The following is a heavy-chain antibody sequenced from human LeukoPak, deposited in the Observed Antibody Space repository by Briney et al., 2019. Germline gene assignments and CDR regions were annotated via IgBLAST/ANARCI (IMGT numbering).Heavy chain of an antibody. J-gene: IGHJ4*02. Sequence: PGGSLRLSCAASGFTFSSYSMNWVRQAPGKGLEWVSAISGSGGSTYYADSVKGRFTVSRDNSKNTLYLQMNSLRAEDTAVYYCAKAYVVVSSGWKLVPNFDYWGQGTLVTVSS. CDR3: AKAYVVVSSGWKLVPNFDY. D-gene: IGHD6-19*01. CDR1: GFTFSSYS. CDR2: ISGSGGST. V-gene: IGHV3-23*01.